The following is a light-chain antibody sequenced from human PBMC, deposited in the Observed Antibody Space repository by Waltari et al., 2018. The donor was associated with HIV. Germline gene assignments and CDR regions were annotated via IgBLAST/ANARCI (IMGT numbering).Light chain of an antibody. V-gene: IGKV1-5*03. CDR1: QSISSW. Sequence: DIQMTQSPSTLSASVGDRVTITCRASQSISSWLAWYPQKPGKAPKLLIYKASSLESGVPSRFSGSGSGTEFTLTISSLQPDDFATYYCQQYNSYRTFGGGTKVEIK. CDR2: KAS. J-gene: IGKJ4*01. CDR3: QQYNSYRT.